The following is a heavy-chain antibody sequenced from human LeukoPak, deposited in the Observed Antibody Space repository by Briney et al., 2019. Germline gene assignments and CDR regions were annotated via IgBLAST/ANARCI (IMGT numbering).Heavy chain of an antibody. J-gene: IGHJ4*02. D-gene: IGHD6-13*01. V-gene: IGHV1-2*02. CDR3: ARGSRQQLVFLYLDY. CDR2: INPNSGGT. Sequence: ASVKVSCKASGYTFTGYYMHWVRQAPGQGLEWMGWINPNSGGTNYAQKFQGRVTMTRDTSINTAYMELSRLRSDDTAVYYCARGSRQQLVFLYLDYWGQGTLVTVSS. CDR1: GYTFTGYY.